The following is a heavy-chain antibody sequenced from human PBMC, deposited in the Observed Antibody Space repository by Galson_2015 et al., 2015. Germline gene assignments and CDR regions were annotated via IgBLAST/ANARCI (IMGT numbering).Heavy chain of an antibody. CDR1: GGSISSYY. Sequence: SETLSLTCTVSGGSISSYYWSWIRQPPGKGLEWIGYIYYSGSTNYNPSLKSRVTISVDTSKNQFSLKLSSVTAADTAVYYCARAKPGSGSYRAYYFDYWGQGTLVTVSS. CDR3: ARAKPGSGSYRAYYFDY. D-gene: IGHD3-10*01. CDR2: IYYSGST. V-gene: IGHV4-59*01. J-gene: IGHJ4*02.